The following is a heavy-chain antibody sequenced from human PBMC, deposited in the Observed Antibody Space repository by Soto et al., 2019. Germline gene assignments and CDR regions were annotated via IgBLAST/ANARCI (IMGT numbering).Heavy chain of an antibody. Sequence: QVQLVQSGAEVKKPGSSVKVSCEASGGTFTNYIFSWVRQAPGQGLEWMGRFIPIQGKADYALKFQDRVTFPADESTKTVYMEMRGLRPEDTALYFCARSFFIVHIGYLDVWGKGTAISVSS. V-gene: IGHV1-69*02. CDR3: ARSFFIVHIGYLDV. CDR1: GGTFTNYI. J-gene: IGHJ6*03. D-gene: IGHD2-15*01. CDR2: FIPIQGKA.